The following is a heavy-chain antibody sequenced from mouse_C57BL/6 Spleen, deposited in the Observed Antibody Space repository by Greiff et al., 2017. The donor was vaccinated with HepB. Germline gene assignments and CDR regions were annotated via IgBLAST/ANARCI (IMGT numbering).Heavy chain of an antibody. CDR3: ARWLPSPDWYFDV. CDR2: INPSSGYT. D-gene: IGHD2-2*01. J-gene: IGHJ1*03. CDR1: GYTFTSYW. V-gene: IGHV1-7*01. Sequence: QVQLQQSGAELAKPGASVKLSCKASGYTFTSYWMHWVKQRPGQGLEWIGYINPSSGYTKYNQKFKDKATLTADKSSSTAYMQLSSLTYEDSAVYYCARWLPSPDWYFDVWGTGTTVTVSS.